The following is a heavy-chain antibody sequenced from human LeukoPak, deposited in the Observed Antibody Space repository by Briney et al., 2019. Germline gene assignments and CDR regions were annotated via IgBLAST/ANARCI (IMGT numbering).Heavy chain of an antibody. V-gene: IGHV4-34*01. J-gene: IGHJ4*02. D-gene: IGHD2-8*01. CDR2: ISHSGST. CDR3: ARQNCVNAACPVDS. Sequence: PSETLSLTCGDYGESFDGYYWTWMRQSPGKGLEWIGEISHSGSTNYNPSLKSRATISADTSKKQFSLKLTSVTADDTGVYYCARQNCVNAACPVDSWGQGTLVTVSS. CDR1: GESFDGYY.